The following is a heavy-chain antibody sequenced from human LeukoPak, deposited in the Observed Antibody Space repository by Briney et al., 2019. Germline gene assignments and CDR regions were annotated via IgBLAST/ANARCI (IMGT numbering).Heavy chain of an antibody. CDR2: IYSGGST. V-gene: IGHV3-66*01. Sequence: PGGSLRLSCAASGFTVSSNYMSWVRQAPGKGLEWVSVIYSGGSTYYADSVKGRFTISRDNSKNTLYLQMNSLRAEDTAVYYCARDVIGYYGSGRLQARYYYYMDVWGKGTTVTISS. J-gene: IGHJ6*03. D-gene: IGHD3-10*01. CDR1: GFTVSSNY. CDR3: ARDVIGYYGSGRLQARYYYYMDV.